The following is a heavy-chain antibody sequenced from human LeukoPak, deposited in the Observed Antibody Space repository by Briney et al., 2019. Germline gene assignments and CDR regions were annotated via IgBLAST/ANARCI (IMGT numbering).Heavy chain of an antibody. V-gene: IGHV3-21*01. CDR2: ISSSSSYI. Sequence: PGGSLRLSCAASGFTFSSYSMNWVRQAPGKGLEWVSSISSSSSYIYYADSVKGRFTISRDNAKNSLYLQMNSLRAEDTAVYYCARDYPEQLAFDYWGQGTLVTVSS. D-gene: IGHD6-13*01. CDR3: ARDYPEQLAFDY. CDR1: GFTFSSYS. J-gene: IGHJ4*02.